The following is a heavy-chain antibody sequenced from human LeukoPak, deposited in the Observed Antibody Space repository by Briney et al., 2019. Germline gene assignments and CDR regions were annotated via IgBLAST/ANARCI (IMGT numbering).Heavy chain of an antibody. CDR1: GGSFSGYY. V-gene: IGHV4-34*01. Sequence: SETLSLTCAVYGGSFSGYYWSWIRQPPGKGLEWIGEINHSGSTNYNPSLKSRVTISVDTSKNQFSLKLSSVTAADTAVYYCAGSEPTYCSGGSCYSNGAFDYWGQGTLVTVSS. D-gene: IGHD2-15*01. CDR2: INHSGST. CDR3: AGSEPTYCSGGSCYSNGAFDY. J-gene: IGHJ4*02.